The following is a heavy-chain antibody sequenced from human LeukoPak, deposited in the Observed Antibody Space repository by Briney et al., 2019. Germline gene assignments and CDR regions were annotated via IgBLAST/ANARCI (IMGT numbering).Heavy chain of an antibody. CDR3: VRDGEGVAISVNYWFDP. Sequence: ASVKVSCKASGFTFTSYDINWVRQASGQGLEWMGWMNPNNGNTGYAQKFQGRVTMTRDTSISTAYMELRGLGSEDTAVYYCVRDGEGVAISVNYWFDPWGQGTLVTASS. J-gene: IGHJ5*02. CDR2: MNPNNGNT. V-gene: IGHV1-8*01. CDR1: GFTFTSYD. D-gene: IGHD3-10*01.